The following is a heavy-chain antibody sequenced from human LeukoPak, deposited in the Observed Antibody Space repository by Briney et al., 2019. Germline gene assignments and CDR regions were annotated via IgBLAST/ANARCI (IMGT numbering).Heavy chain of an antibody. V-gene: IGHV3-30-3*01. D-gene: IGHD2-15*01. CDR3: ASLAFCSGGSCYSFDY. Sequence: GGSLRLSCAASGCTFSSYAMHWVRQAPGKGLEWVAVISYDGSNKYYADSVKGRFTISRDNSKNTLYLQMNSLRAEDTAVYYCASLAFCSGGSCYSFDYWGQGTLVTVSS. CDR1: GCTFSSYA. CDR2: ISYDGSNK. J-gene: IGHJ4*02.